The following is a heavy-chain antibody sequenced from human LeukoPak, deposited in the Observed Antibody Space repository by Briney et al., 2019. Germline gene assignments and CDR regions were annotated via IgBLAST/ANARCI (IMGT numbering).Heavy chain of an antibody. V-gene: IGHV3-23*01. J-gene: IGHJ4*02. CDR3: ATGKMTARYFFDY. Sequence: QTGGSLRLSCAASGFTFSSYAMSWVRQAPGKGLEWVSSISGSGSNTYYADSVKGRFTVSRDNSKATLYLQMNSLRAEDTAVYYCATGKMTARYFFDYWGQGTQVTVSS. CDR2: ISGSGSNT. D-gene: IGHD2-21*02. CDR1: GFTFSSYA.